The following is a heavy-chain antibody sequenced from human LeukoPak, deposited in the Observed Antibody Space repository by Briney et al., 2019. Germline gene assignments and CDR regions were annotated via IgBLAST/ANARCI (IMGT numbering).Heavy chain of an antibody. CDR3: AKDISSYYDSSPYAFDI. D-gene: IGHD3-22*01. CDR1: GFTFDDYA. CDR2: ISWNSGSI. Sequence: PGGSLRLSCAASGFTFDDYAMHWVRQAPGKGLEWVSGISWNSGSIGYADSVKGRFTISRDNAKNSLYLQMNSLRAEDTALYYCAKDISSYYDSSPYAFDIWGQGTMVTVSS. J-gene: IGHJ3*02. V-gene: IGHV3-9*01.